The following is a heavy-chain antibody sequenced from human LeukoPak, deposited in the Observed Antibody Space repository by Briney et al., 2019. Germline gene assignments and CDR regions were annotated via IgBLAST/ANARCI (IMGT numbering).Heavy chain of an antibody. CDR2: INPNSGGT. CDR1: GYTFTRYY. J-gene: IGHJ4*02. CDR3: ARVTGRRLYYFDY. Sequence: GASVKVSCKASGYTFTRYYMHWVRQAPGQGLEWMGWINPNSGGTNYAQKFQGRVTMTRDTSISTAYMELSRLRSDDTAVYYCARVTGRRLYYFDYWGQGSLVTVSS. D-gene: IGHD2-15*01. V-gene: IGHV1-2*02.